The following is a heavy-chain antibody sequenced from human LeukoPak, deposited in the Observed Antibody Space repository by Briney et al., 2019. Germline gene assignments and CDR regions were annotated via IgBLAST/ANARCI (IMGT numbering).Heavy chain of an antibody. CDR3: ARDRDGDYVWFDP. Sequence: PGGSLRLSCAASGFTFSSYSMNWVRQAPGKGLEWVSSISSSSSYIYYADSVKGRFTISRDNAKNSLYLQMNSLRAEDTAIYYCARDRDGDYVWFDPWGQGTRVIVSS. D-gene: IGHD4-17*01. CDR1: GFTFSSYS. V-gene: IGHV3-21*01. J-gene: IGHJ5*02. CDR2: ISSSSSYI.